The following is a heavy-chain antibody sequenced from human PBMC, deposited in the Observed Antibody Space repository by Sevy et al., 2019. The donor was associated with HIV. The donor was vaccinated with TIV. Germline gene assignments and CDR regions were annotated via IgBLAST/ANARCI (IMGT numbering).Heavy chain of an antibody. J-gene: IGHJ5*02. CDR3: ARDKSGSPKNWFDP. V-gene: IGHV4-38-2*02. CDR1: GYSISSGYY. Sequence: SETLSLTCAVSGYSISSGYYWGWIRQPPGKGLEWIGSIYHSGSTYYNPSLKSRVTISVDTSKNQFSLKLSSVTAADTAGYYCARDKSGSPKNWFDPWGQGTLVTVSS. CDR2: IYHSGST. D-gene: IGHD3-10*01.